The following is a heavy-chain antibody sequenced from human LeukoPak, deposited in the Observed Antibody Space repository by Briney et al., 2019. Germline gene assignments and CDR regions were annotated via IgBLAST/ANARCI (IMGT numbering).Heavy chain of an antibody. CDR1: GGSISSYY. J-gene: IGHJ4*02. Sequence: SETLSLTCTVSGGSISSYYWSWIRQPPGKGLEWIGYIYYSGSTNYNPSLKSRVTISVDTSKNQFSLKLSSVTAADTAVYYCARDRMKDGYNRGIDYWGQGTLVTVSS. CDR3: ARDRMKDGYNRGIDY. D-gene: IGHD5-24*01. CDR2: IYYSGST. V-gene: IGHV4-59*01.